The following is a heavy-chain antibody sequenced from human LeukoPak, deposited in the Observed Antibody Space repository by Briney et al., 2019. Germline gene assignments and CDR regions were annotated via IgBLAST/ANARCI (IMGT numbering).Heavy chain of an antibody. CDR3: ARETSSGCCYLDY. V-gene: IGHV4-61*08. J-gene: IGHJ4*02. CDR1: GGSISSGDYY. Sequence: SETLSLTCTVSGGSISSGDYYWSWIRQPPGKGLEWIGYIYYSGSTNYSPSLQSRVTISVDTSKNQFSLKLSSVTAADTAVYYCARETSSGCCYLDYWGQGTLVTVSS. D-gene: IGHD6-19*01. CDR2: IYYSGST.